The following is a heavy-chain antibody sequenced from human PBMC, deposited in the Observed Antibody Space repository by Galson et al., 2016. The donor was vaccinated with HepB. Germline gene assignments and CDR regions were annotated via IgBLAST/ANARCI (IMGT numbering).Heavy chain of an antibody. CDR2: RNHIGNT. CDR1: GGSFSGYY. D-gene: IGHD4-11*01. Sequence: SETLSLTCAVYGGSFSGYYWTWIRQPPGKGLEWIGDRNHIGNTNYNPSLKSRVTISTDTSKRQFYLKLSSVTAADTAVYYCARVEEGEYSSDAFEIWGQGTLVTVSS. CDR3: ARVEEGEYSSDAFEI. J-gene: IGHJ3*02. V-gene: IGHV4-34*01.